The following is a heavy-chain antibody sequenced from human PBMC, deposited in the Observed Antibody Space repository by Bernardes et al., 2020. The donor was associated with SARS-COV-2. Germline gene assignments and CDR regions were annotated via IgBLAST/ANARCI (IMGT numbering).Heavy chain of an antibody. D-gene: IGHD2-21*01. Sequence: VGSLSLSCVASGLSFSRHAMSWVRLAPGRGLEWVSGVTGDGRQIFYADSVKGRFTIAKDSSRNNVYLQMNRLTVEDTAVYDCARDYIGGDSLWYFDLWGRSTLVTVSS. CDR3: ARDYIGGDSLWYFDL. V-gene: IGHV3-23*01. CDR2: VTGDGRQI. CDR1: GLSFSRHA. J-gene: IGHJ2*01.